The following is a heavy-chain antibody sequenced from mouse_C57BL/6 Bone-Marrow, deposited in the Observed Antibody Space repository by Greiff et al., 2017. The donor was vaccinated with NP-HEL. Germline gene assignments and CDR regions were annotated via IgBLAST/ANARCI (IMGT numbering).Heavy chain of an antibody. D-gene: IGHD1-1*01. CDR3: ARVPNYYGSSHWYFDV. J-gene: IGHJ1*03. CDR1: GYTFTNYW. V-gene: IGHV1-63*01. CDR2: IYPGGGYT. Sequence: VKLQESGAELVRPGTSVKMSCKASGYTFTNYWIGWAKQRPGHGLEWIGDIYPGGGYTNYNEKFKGKATLTADKSSSTAYMQFSSLTSEDSAIYYCARVPNYYGSSHWYFDVWGTGTTVTVSS.